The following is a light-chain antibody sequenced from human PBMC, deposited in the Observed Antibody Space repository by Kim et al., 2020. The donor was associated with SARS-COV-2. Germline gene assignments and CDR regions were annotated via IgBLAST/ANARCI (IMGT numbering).Light chain of an antibody. J-gene: IGKJ4*01. V-gene: IGKV3-11*01. CDR3: LQHSAWPLT. Sequence: PRRRSNLPARASQNNYTFLAWYHQKRRQAPRLLISDASQRATATPPRFSGSGSGTDFTLTISSLEPEDFAVYDCLQHSAWPLTFGGGTKVDIK. CDR1: QNNYTF. CDR2: DAS.